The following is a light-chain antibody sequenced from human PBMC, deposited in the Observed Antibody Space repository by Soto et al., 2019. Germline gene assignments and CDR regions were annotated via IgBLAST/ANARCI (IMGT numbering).Light chain of an antibody. CDR1: QAINRW. CDR3: QQANTFPIT. Sequence: DIQMTQSPSFMSASVGDRVTVTCRASQAINRWLAWYQQKPGKAPKLLIYTTSTLASGVPSRFSGSGSGTDFTLTISSLQPEDFATYYCQQANTFPITFGQGTRLVIK. V-gene: IGKV1-12*01. J-gene: IGKJ5*01. CDR2: TTS.